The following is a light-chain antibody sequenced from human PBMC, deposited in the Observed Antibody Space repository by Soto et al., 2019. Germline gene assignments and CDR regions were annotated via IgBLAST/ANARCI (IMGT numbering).Light chain of an antibody. Sequence: QSALTQPASVSGSPGQSITISCTGTSSDVGGYSYISWYQHNPGRAPKLMIYDVSNRPSGVSDRFSGSKSGNTASLTISRLQAEDEADYYCSSFTTSSPYVFGSGSKVPVL. CDR1: SSDVGGYSY. V-gene: IGLV2-14*03. CDR3: SSFTTSSPYV. CDR2: DVS. J-gene: IGLJ1*01.